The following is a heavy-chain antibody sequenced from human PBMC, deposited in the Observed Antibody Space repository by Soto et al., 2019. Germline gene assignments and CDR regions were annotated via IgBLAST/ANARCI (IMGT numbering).Heavy chain of an antibody. CDR1: GGSISSSSYY. V-gene: IGHV4-39*01. J-gene: IGHJ4*02. D-gene: IGHD3-3*01. Sequence: SETLSLTCTVSGGSISSSSYYWGWIRQPPGKGLEWIGSIYYSGSTYYNPSLKSRVTISVDTSKNQFSLKLSSVTAADTAVYYCARRAYQCWSGYNDYWGQGTLGTLS. CDR3: ARRAYQCWSGYNDY. CDR2: IYYSGST.